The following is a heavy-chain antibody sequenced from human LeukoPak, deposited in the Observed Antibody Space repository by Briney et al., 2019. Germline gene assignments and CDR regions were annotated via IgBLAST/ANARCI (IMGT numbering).Heavy chain of an antibody. Sequence: ASVKVSCKASGYTFTSYGISWVRQAPGQGLEWMGWISAYTGHTMFAQKYQGRVTMTTDTSTSTAYMELRSLRSDDTAVYYCARGGGSYGDYSLWLGYWGQGTLVTVSS. CDR3: ARGGGSYGDYSLWLGY. D-gene: IGHD4-17*01. J-gene: IGHJ4*02. CDR1: GYTFTSYG. V-gene: IGHV1-18*01. CDR2: ISAYTGHT.